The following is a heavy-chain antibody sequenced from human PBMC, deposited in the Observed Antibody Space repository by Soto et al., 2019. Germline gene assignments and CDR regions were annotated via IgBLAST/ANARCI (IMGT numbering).Heavy chain of an antibody. Sequence: QVQLVQSGAEVKKPGSSVKVSCKASGGTFSNYAITWVRQAPGQGLEWLGRIIPIFGTRDYAQKFQRRVTISADQSTTRDYIEQSSLRSDATDVYYCAKDGGREGYFGNWFDPWGQGTLVTVSS. J-gene: IGHJ5*02. V-gene: IGHV1-69*15. CDR2: IIPIFGTR. D-gene: IGHD2-15*01. CDR1: GGTFSNYA. CDR3: AKDGGREGYFGNWFDP.